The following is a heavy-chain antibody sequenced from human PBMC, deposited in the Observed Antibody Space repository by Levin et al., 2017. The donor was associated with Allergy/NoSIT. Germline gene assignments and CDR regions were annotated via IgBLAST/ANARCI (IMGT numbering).Heavy chain of an antibody. CDR2: IYHTGST. J-gene: IGHJ4*02. V-gene: IGHV4-4*01. CDR1: GGSINSNNW. CDR3: AREMLAGSYAGFDY. D-gene: IGHD6-19*01. Sequence: SETLSLTCAVSGGSINSNNWWSWVRQPPGKGLEWIGEIYHTGSTNYNPSLKSRVTISVDKSNNQFSLKVSSVTAADPAVYCCAREMLAGSYAGFDYWGQGTLVTVSS.